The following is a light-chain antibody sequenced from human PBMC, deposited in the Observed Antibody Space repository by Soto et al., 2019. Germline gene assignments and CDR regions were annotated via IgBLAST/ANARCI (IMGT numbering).Light chain of an antibody. CDR2: GAT. CDR3: KQYNDWPPLT. V-gene: IGKV3-15*01. Sequence: EIVMTQSPATLSVSPGERATLSCRASQSVNSNLAWYQQKPGQAPRLLVYGATTRATGIPARFSGSGSGTEFTLPISSLQSEDFAVYYCKQYNDWPPLTFGGGTKVEIK. CDR1: QSVNSN. J-gene: IGKJ4*01.